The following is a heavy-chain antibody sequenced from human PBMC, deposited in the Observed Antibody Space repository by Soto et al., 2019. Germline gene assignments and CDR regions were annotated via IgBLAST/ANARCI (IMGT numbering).Heavy chain of an antibody. D-gene: IGHD5-18*01. CDR1: GYTFTSYA. V-gene: IGHV1-3*01. CDR3: ARCEAMVTTSFDY. Sequence: QVQLVQSGAEVKKPGASVKVSCKASGYTFTSYAMHWVRQAPGQRLEWMGWINAGNGNTKYSQKFQGRVTITRDTSASTAYMELSRLRSEDTAVYYCARCEAMVTTSFDYWGQGTLVTVSS. CDR2: INAGNGNT. J-gene: IGHJ4*02.